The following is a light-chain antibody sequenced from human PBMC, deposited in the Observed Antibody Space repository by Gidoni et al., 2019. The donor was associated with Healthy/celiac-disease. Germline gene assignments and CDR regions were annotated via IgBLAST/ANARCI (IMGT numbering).Light chain of an antibody. CDR2: EDR. Sequence: SYELTLPPSMSVSPGQTASITCSGDKLGGKVVFWYQQRPGQSPVLVIFEDRKRPSGIPERFSGSNSGNTATLTISGTQAMDEGDYYCQTWDSNTGLVFGGGTKLTVL. CDR1: KLGGKV. CDR3: QTWDSNTGLV. V-gene: IGLV3-1*01. J-gene: IGLJ2*01.